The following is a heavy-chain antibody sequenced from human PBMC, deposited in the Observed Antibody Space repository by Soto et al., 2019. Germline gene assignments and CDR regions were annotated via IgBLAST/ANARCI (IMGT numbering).Heavy chain of an antibody. D-gene: IGHD7-27*01. CDR3: AKDQGRTGDLDY. CDR2: ISYDGSNK. Sequence: GGSLRLSCAASGLTFSSYGMHWVRQAPGKGLEWVAVISYDGSNKYYADSVKGRFTISRDNSKNTLYLQMNSLRAEDTAVYYCAKDQGRTGDLDYWGQGTLVTVSS. J-gene: IGHJ4*02. CDR1: GLTFSSYG. V-gene: IGHV3-30*18.